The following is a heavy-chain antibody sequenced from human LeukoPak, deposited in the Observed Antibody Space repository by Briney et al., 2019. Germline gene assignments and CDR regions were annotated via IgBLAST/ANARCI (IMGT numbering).Heavy chain of an antibody. CDR2: ISKSSGTM. CDR3: ARDENWGFDY. V-gene: IGHV3-48*02. J-gene: IGHJ4*02. D-gene: IGHD7-27*01. Sequence: PGGSLRLSCAASGFAFSSYAMTWVRQDPGKGLEWVSYISKSSGTMSYADSVKGRFTISRDNAKNSLFLQMNSLRDEDTAVYYCARDENWGFDYWGQGTLVTVSS. CDR1: GFAFSSYA.